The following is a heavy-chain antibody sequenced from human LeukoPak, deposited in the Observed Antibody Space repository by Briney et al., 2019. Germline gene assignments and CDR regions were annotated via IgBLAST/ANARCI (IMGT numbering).Heavy chain of an antibody. V-gene: IGHV4-38-2*02. Sequence: PSETLCLTCTVSGYSISSGYYWGWIRQPPGKGLEWIGSFYHSGSTYYNPSLKSRVTISVDTSKNQFSLKLSSVTAADTAVYYCARLSAARGIDYWGQGTLVTVSS. J-gene: IGHJ4*02. CDR3: ARLSAARGIDY. CDR2: FYHSGST. D-gene: IGHD6-6*01. CDR1: GYSISSGYY.